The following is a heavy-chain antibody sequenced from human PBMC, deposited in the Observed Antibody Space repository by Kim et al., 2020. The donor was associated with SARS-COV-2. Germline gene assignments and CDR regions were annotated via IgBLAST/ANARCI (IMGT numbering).Heavy chain of an antibody. CDR2: ISSSGSYI. CDR3: ARVLTSGWSYFDY. CDR1: GFTFSSYS. D-gene: IGHD6-19*01. V-gene: IGHV3-21*01. J-gene: IGHJ4*02. Sequence: GGSLSLSCAASGFTFSSYSMNWVRQAPGKGLEWISSISSSGSYIYYADPMKGRFTISRDNASASLYLQMNSLRAEDTAVYYCARVLTSGWSYFDYWGQGTLVTVSS.